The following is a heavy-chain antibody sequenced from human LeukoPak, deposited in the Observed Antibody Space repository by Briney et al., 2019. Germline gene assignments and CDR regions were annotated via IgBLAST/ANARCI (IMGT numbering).Heavy chain of an antibody. CDR2: IIPIFGTA. CDR1: GGTFSSYA. J-gene: IGHJ4*02. V-gene: IGHV1-69*13. D-gene: IGHD6-19*01. CDR3: ARGKPGIAVADHYGGFDY. Sequence: ASVKVSCKASGGTFSSYAISWVRQAPGQGLEWMGGIIPIFGTANYAQKFQGRVTITADESTSTAYMELSSLRSEDTAVYYCARGKPGIAVADHYGGFDYWGQGTLVTVSS.